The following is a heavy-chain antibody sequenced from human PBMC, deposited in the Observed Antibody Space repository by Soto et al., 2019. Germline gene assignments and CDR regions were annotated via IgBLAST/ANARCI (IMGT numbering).Heavy chain of an antibody. V-gene: IGHV3-21*01. CDR1: GFTFSSYS. J-gene: IGHJ4*02. CDR2: ISSSSSYI. CDR3: ARLGETGYSSGWYDY. Sequence: GGSLRLSCAASGFTFSSYSMNWVRQAPGKGLEWVSSISSSSSYIYYADSVKGRFTISRDNAKNSLYLQMNSLRAEDTAVYYCARLGETGYSSGWYDYWGQGTLVTVSS. D-gene: IGHD6-19*01.